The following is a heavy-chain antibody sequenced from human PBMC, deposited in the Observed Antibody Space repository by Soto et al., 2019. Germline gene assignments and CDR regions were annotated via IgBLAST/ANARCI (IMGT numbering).Heavy chain of an antibody. Sequence: QVQLQESGPGLVQPSQTLSLTCTVSGGSISSAGYYWSWIRQHPGKGLEWIGYIYSSGVTYYAPSLMSRVTMSVHMSKNPFSLRLSSVTAAAPAVYYCATKPNGMYYFDYWGQGALVTVSS. CDR3: ATKPNGMYYFDY. V-gene: IGHV4-31*03. CDR1: GGSISSAGYY. D-gene: IGHD2-8*01. J-gene: IGHJ4*02. CDR2: IYSSGVT.